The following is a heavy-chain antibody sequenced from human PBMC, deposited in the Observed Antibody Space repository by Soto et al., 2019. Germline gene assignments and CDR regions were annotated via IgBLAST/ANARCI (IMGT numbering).Heavy chain of an antibody. CDR3: ARGRTVRNYSDDSSDYFYFFDY. Sequence: SETLSLTCTVSGDSISTFYWGWMRPSPGKELEWIGYVYSTGSTNYNPSLKSRVTISVDRAKNQFSLKLTSLNAADTAVYYCARGRTVRNYSDDSSDYFYFFDYWGQGTQVTVSS. J-gene: IGHJ4*02. D-gene: IGHD3-22*01. CDR2: VYSTGST. CDR1: GDSISTFY. V-gene: IGHV4-59*01.